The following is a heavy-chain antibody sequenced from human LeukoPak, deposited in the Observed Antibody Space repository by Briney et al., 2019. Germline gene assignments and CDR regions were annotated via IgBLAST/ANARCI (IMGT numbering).Heavy chain of an antibody. CDR3: ARGWYYL. Sequence: GGSLRLSCLASGSTLTSYEMNWGRQAPGKGVGWMSYIGSGGSAIYYAHSVKGRFTISRDNAKNSLYLQMNSLRAEDTAVYYCARGWYYLWGQGTMVTVSS. CDR1: GSTLTSYE. V-gene: IGHV3-48*03. J-gene: IGHJ3*01. CDR2: IGSGGSAI. D-gene: IGHD3-10*01.